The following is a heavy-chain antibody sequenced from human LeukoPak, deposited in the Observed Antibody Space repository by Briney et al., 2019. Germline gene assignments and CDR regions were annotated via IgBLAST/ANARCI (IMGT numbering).Heavy chain of an antibody. CDR2: ISGSGGST. J-gene: IGHJ4*02. Sequence: GGSLRLSCAASGFTFSSYAMSWVRQAPGKGLEWVSAISGSGGSTYYADSVKGRFTISSDNSKNTLYLQMNSLRAEDTAVYYCAKRITGTARHTYFDYWGQGTLVTVSS. D-gene: IGHD1-20*01. V-gene: IGHV3-23*01. CDR1: GFTFSSYA. CDR3: AKRITGTARHTYFDY.